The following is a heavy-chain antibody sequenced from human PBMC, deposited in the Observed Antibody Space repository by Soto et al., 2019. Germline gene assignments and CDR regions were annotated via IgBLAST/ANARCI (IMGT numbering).Heavy chain of an antibody. CDR3: AREGIPYRFDY. Sequence: SETLSLTCTVSGGSISSGDYYWSWIRQPPGKGLEWIGYIYYSGSTYYNPSLKSRVTISVDTSKNQFSLKLSSVTAADTAVYYCAREGIPYRFDYWGQGTLVTVSS. D-gene: IGHD3-10*01. V-gene: IGHV4-30-4*01. CDR1: GGSISSGDYY. CDR2: IYYSGST. J-gene: IGHJ4*02.